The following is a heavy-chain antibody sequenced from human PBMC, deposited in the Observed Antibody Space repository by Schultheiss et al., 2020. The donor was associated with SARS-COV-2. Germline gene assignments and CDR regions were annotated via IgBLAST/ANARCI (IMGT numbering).Heavy chain of an antibody. Sequence: SVKVSCKASGGTFGSYGISWLRQAPGQGLEWMGGITPMYDATKYAQKFQGRVTITADESTSTAYMAFISLRSEDTAVYYCARGTLLEYTNWFDPWGQGTLVTVSS. D-gene: IGHD1-1*01. CDR3: ARGTLLEYTNWFDP. CDR2: ITPMYDAT. J-gene: IGHJ5*02. CDR1: GGTFGSYG. V-gene: IGHV1-69*13.